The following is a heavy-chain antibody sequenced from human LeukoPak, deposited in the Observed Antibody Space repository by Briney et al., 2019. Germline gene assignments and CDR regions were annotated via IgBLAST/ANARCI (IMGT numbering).Heavy chain of an antibody. CDR3: AGNRLYGSGSGDFNC. V-gene: IGHV4-61*08. D-gene: IGHD3-10*01. J-gene: IGHJ4*02. CDR2: IYNSVST. CDR1: GGSVSSGDFY. Sequence: SETLSLTCTVSGGSVSSGDFYWSWIRQPPGKGLEWIGYIYNSVSTNYSPSLKSRVTISVDTSQNQFSLKLSSVTAADTAVYYCAGNRLYGSGSGDFNCWGQGTLVTVSS.